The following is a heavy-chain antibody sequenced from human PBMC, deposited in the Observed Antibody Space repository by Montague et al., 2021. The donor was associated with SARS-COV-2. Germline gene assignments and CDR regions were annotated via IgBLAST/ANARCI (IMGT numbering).Heavy chain of an antibody. J-gene: IGHJ4*02. D-gene: IGHD1-14*01. CDR1: GDSVSHDF. CDR2: VYYSRSS. Sequence: SETLSLTCTVSGDSVSHDFWTWIRQPPGKGLKWIGYVYYSRSSSYNPSLRGRVSIAVDTSKNQFSLRLSTVTAADTAIYYCVRDPAPSGNVTFYDYWGQGTLVAVSS. CDR3: VRDPAPSGNVTFYDY. V-gene: IGHV4-59*02.